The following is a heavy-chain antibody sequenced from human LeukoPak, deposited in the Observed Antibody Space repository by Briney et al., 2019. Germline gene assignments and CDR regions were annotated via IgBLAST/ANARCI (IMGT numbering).Heavy chain of an antibody. D-gene: IGHD1-26*01. CDR2: ISPYTTKT. CDR1: GYTFISYG. Sequence: GASVKVSCKASGYTFISYGITWVRQAPGQGLEWMGWISPYTTKTNYAQSLQGRVTMPTDTSTSTAYMELRSLMAYDPAVYYCAREGGVGPTAPPDYYSYQMDVWGKGTTVTVSS. J-gene: IGHJ6*03. V-gene: IGHV1-18*01. CDR3: AREGGVGPTAPPDYYSYQMDV.